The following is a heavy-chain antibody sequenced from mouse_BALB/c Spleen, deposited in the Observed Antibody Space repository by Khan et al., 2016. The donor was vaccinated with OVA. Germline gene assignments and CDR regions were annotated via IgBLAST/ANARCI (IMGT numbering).Heavy chain of an antibody. D-gene: IGHD1-1*01. CDR2: INPSTGYT. CDR1: GYTFANYW. Sequence: QVQLQQSGAELAKPGASVKMSCKASGYTFANYWMHWVKQRPGQGLDWIGYINPSTGYTDYNQKFKDKATLTADKSSSTAYMQLSSLTSEDSAVXSSSRFGSSYGTTFVYWGQGTTLTVSS. J-gene: IGHJ2*01. CDR3: SRFGSSYGTTFVY. V-gene: IGHV1-7*01.